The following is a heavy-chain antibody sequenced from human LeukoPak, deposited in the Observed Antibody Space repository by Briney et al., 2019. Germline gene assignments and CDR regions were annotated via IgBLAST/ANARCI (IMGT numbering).Heavy chain of an antibody. V-gene: IGHV3-7*01. CDR2: IKQDGSEK. J-gene: IGHJ4*02. CDR3: ARAPLRITIFGVFDY. Sequence: GGSLRLSCAASGFTYSSYWMSWVRQAPGKGLEWVANIKQDGSEKYYVDSVKGRFTISRDNAKNSLYLQMNSLRAEDTAVYYCARAPLRITIFGVFDYWGQGTLVTVSS. D-gene: IGHD3-3*01. CDR1: GFTYSSYW.